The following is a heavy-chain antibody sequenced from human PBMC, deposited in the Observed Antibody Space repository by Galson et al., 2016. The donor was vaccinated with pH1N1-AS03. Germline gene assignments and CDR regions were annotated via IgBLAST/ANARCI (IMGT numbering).Heavy chain of an antibody. J-gene: IGHJ6*04. CDR1: GYTFTNFG. CDR2: ISGYNGQA. Sequence: SVKVSCKASGYTFTNFGITWVRQAPGQGLEWMGWISGYNGQAHYAQRFQGRVTLTTDTSTTTAYMELRSLRSDGTAVYYCAVWGYISGTHGLDVWGKGTTVTVSS. CDR3: AVWGYISGTHGLDV. V-gene: IGHV1-18*01. D-gene: IGHD5-12*01.